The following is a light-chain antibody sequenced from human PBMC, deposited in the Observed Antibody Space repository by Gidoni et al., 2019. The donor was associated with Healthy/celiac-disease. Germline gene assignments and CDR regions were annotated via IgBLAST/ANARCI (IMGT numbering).Light chain of an antibody. CDR3: AAWDDSLNGVV. CDR1: SSNIGSNT. J-gene: IGLJ2*01. Sequence: QSVLTQPPSASAPPGQRVTSSCSGSSSNIGSNTVNWYQQLPGTAPKLLIYSNNQRPSGVPDRFSGSKSGTSASLAISGLQSEDEADYYCAAWDDSLNGVVFGGGTKLTVL. V-gene: IGLV1-44*01. CDR2: SNN.